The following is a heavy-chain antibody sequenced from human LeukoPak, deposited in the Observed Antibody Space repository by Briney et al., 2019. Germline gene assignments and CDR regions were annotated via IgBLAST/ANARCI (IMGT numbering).Heavy chain of an antibody. V-gene: IGHV4-39*01. J-gene: IGHJ5*02. CDR1: GSSISRSSYY. CDR2: IYYSGST. Sequence: SETLSLTCTVSGSSISRSSYYWGWIRQPPGKGLEWIGSIYYSGSTYYNPSLKSRVAISVDTSKNQFSLKLSSETAADTAVYYCARRWLAGGWFDPWGQGTLVTVSS. D-gene: IGHD5-24*01. CDR3: ARRWLAGGWFDP.